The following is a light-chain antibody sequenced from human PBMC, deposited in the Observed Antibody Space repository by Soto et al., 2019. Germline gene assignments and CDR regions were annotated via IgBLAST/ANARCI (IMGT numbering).Light chain of an antibody. CDR1: QSVSSSY. CDR2: GAS. Sequence: EIVLTQSPGTLSLSPGERATLSCRASQSVSSSYLAWYQQKPGQAPRLLIDGASSRATGIPDRFSGSGSGTDFTLTISRLEPEDFAVYYCQQENTFGGGTKVEIK. J-gene: IGKJ4*01. V-gene: IGKV3-20*01. CDR3: QQENT.